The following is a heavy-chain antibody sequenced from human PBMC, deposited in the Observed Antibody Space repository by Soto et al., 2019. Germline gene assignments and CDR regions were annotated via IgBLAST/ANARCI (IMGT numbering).Heavy chain of an antibody. V-gene: IGHV4-61*01. Sequence: PSETLSLTCTVSGDSVSSRLNYWSWIRQPPGKRLEWIGNISDSGSATYNPSLRSRLTMSMHTSKNQFSLRLSSVTTADTAVYYCARSVRSAFDRIDDFWGQGTLVTVSS. CDR3: ARSVRSAFDRIDDF. CDR2: ISDSGSA. CDR1: GDSVSSRLNY. D-gene: IGHD2-2*01. J-gene: IGHJ4*02.